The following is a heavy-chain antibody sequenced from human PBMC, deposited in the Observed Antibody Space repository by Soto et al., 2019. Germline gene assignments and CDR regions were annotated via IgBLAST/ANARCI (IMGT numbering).Heavy chain of an antibody. CDR1: GFTVSSHY. CDR3: GRGYYDSTAYFDY. V-gene: IGHV3-53*01. J-gene: IGHJ4*02. Sequence: EVQLVESGGGLIQPGGSLRLSCAASGFTVSSHYMTWVRQAPGKGLEWVSLIYSGGSTYYADSVKGRFTISRDNTKNMLYLQMNSLRAEDRALYYCGRGYYDSTAYFDYWGQGTLVTVSS. CDR2: IYSGGST. D-gene: IGHD3-22*01.